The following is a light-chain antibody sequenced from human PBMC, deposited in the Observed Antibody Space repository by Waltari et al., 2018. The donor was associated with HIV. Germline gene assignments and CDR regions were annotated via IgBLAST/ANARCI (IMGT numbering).Light chain of an antibody. J-gene: IGLJ2*01. CDR1: NFDVGAYEY. Sequence: QSALTQPASVSGSPGQSITISCAGTNFDVGAYEYVSWFQQHPGKAPKLLISEVSTRPPGVSERFSGSKSGNTASLTISGLQAEDEADYYCCSYTGSNPFLLFGGGTKLTVL. CDR3: CSYTGSNPFLL. CDR2: EVS. V-gene: IGLV2-14*01.